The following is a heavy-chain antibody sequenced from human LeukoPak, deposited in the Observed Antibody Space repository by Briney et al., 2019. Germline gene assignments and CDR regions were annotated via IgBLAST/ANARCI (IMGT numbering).Heavy chain of an antibody. D-gene: IGHD6-13*01. CDR1: GGSISSGDYY. Sequence: SETLSLTCTVSGGSISSGDYYWSWIRQPPGKGLEWIGYIYDSGSTYYNPSLKSRVIISVDTSKNQFSLKLSSVTAADTAVYYCATTTVYSSSWYPRPRWFDPWGQGTLVTVSS. CDR3: ATTTVYSSSWYPRPRWFDP. CDR2: IYDSGST. J-gene: IGHJ5*02. V-gene: IGHV4-30-4*01.